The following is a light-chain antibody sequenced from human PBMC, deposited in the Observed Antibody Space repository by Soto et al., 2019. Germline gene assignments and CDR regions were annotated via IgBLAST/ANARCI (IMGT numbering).Light chain of an antibody. CDR3: SSYKSSSTLPYV. CDR2: DVN. Sequence: QSALTQAASVSGSPGQSITISYTGTSSDVGGYNLVSWYQQYPDKAPKLMIFDVNTRPSGVSNRFSGSKSGNTASLTISGLQAEDEADYYCSSYKSSSTLPYVFGTGTKVTVL. CDR1: SSDVGGYNL. J-gene: IGLJ1*01. V-gene: IGLV2-14*01.